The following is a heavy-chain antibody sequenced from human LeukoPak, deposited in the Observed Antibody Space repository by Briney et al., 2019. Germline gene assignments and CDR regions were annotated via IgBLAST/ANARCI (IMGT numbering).Heavy chain of an antibody. D-gene: IGHD6-6*01. CDR3: ARGGSIAARPSPLDY. Sequence: GGSLRLSCEASGFSFSSYNMNWVRQAPGKGLEWVANLKQDGREKYYVDSVKGRFTISRDNAKNSLYLQMNSLRAEDTAVYYCARGGSIAARPSPLDYWGQGTLVTVSS. CDR2: LKQDGREK. CDR1: GFSFSSYN. V-gene: IGHV3-7*01. J-gene: IGHJ4*02.